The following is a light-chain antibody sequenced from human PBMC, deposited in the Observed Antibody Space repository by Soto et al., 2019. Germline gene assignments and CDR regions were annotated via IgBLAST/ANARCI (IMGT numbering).Light chain of an antibody. Sequence: DIQMTQSPSTLSASVGDRFTITCRASQVISSWLAWYQQKPGKAPKLLIYAASSLQSGVPSRFSGSGSGTDFTLTISSLQPEDFATYYCQHADSFPLITFGQGTRLEI. CDR2: AAS. J-gene: IGKJ5*01. CDR1: QVISSW. V-gene: IGKV1-12*01. CDR3: QHADSFPLIT.